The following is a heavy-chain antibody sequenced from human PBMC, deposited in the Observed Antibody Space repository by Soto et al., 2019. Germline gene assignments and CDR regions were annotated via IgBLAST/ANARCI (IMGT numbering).Heavy chain of an antibody. J-gene: IGHJ6*02. V-gene: IGHV1-69*01. CDR1: GGSFNNYA. CDR2: IIPNFDTP. CDR3: AVAMVREILIFESSGMHV. Sequence: QVHLVQSGAEVKKPGSSVKVSCKPYGGSFNNYAVSWVRQAPGQGLEWMGGIIPNFDTPNYAQKFQDRVTIIADESTSTVYMELRSLRSNDTAVYYCAVAMVREILIFESSGMHVWGQGTTVIVSS. D-gene: IGHD3-10*01.